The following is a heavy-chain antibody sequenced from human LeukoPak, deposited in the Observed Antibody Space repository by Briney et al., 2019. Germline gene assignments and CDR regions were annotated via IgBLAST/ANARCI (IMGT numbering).Heavy chain of an antibody. CDR3: ARGGGQVPFDY. Sequence: GGSLRLSCAASGFIFSSYAMHWVRQAPGKGLEWVAVILYAGSNKYYADSVKGRFTISRDNSKNTLYLQMNGLRAEDTAVYYCARGGGQVPFDYWGQGTLVTVSS. CDR2: ILYAGSNK. CDR1: GFIFSSYA. V-gene: IGHV3-30*04. D-gene: IGHD2-15*01. J-gene: IGHJ4*02.